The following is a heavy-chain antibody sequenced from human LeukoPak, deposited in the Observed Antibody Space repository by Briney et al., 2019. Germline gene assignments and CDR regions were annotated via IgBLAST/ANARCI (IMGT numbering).Heavy chain of an antibody. CDR3: ARDLGYCSSTSCYGWFDP. Sequence: SETLSLTCTVSGGSISSYYWSWIRQPPGKGLEWIGYIYYSGSTNYNPSLKSRVTISVHTSKNQFSLKLSSVTAADTAVYYCARDLGYCSSTSCYGWFDPWGQGTLVTVSS. J-gene: IGHJ5*02. V-gene: IGHV4-59*01. CDR2: IYYSGST. D-gene: IGHD2-2*03. CDR1: GGSISSYY.